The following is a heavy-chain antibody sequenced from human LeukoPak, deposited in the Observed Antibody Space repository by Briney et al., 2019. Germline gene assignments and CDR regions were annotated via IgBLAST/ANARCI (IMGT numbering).Heavy chain of an antibody. CDR3: AKNAVQGDYYDSSGYFTDY. CDR2: ISGSGDST. D-gene: IGHD3-22*01. Sequence: QPGGSLRLSCAASGFTFSIYAMTWVRQAPGKGLEWVSVISGSGDSTYYADSVKGRFTISRDNSKNTLYLQMNSLRAEDTAVYYCAKNAVQGDYYDSSGYFTDYWGQGTLVTVSS. CDR1: GFTFSIYA. V-gene: IGHV3-23*01. J-gene: IGHJ4*02.